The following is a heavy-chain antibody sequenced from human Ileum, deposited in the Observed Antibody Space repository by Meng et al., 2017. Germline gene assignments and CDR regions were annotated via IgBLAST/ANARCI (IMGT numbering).Heavy chain of an antibody. CDR3: AREIVGATGGVDY. V-gene: IGHV4-39*07. CDR1: GGSISSRSYY. CDR2: IYYGGST. D-gene: IGHD1-26*01. Sequence: SETLSLTGTVSGGSISSRSYYWGWIRQPPGKGLEWIGNIYYGGSTYNPSLKSRVMISVDTSKNQLSLKLSSVTAADTAVYYCAREIVGATGGVDYWGHGTLVTVSS. J-gene: IGHJ4*01.